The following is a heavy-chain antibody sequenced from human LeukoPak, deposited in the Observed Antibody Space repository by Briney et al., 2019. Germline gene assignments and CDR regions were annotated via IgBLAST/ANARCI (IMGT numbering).Heavy chain of an antibody. CDR1: GFTFSSYG. CDR3: ARVGSYYDSSGYPTSF. D-gene: IGHD3-22*01. V-gene: IGHV3-30*03. CDR2: ISYDGSNK. Sequence: PGGSLRLSCAGSGFTFSSYGMSWVRQAPGKGLEWVAVISYDGSNKYYADSVKGRFTISRDNSKNTLYLQMNSLRAEDTAVYYCARVGSYYDSSGYPTSFWGQGTLVTVSS. J-gene: IGHJ4*02.